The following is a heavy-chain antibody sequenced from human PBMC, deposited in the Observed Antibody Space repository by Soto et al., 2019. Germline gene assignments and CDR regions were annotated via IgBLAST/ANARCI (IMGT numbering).Heavy chain of an antibody. Sequence: QLQLQESGPGLVKPSETLSLTCTVSGGSISSSSYYWGWIRQPPGKGLEWIGSIYYSGSTYYNPSLKSRVTISVDTSKNQFSLKLSSVTAADTAVYYCARLVVDIVATMMYPPIDYWGQGTLVTVSS. V-gene: IGHV4-39*01. D-gene: IGHD5-12*01. CDR2: IYYSGST. CDR1: GGSISSSSYY. CDR3: ARLVVDIVATMMYPPIDY. J-gene: IGHJ4*02.